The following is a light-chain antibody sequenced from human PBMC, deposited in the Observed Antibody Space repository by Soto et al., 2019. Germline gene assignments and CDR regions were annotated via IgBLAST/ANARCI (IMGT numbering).Light chain of an antibody. CDR2: KVS. J-gene: IGKJ2*01. V-gene: IGKV2-30*01. CDR1: QSLVYSDGNTY. Sequence: DVVVTQSPLSLPVTLGQPASISCRSSQSLVYSDGNTYLSWFHQRPGQSPRRLIYKVSNRDSGVPDRLSGSGSGTDFTLKISRVEAEDVGVYYCMQGTKWPGTFGQGTKLEIK. CDR3: MQGTKWPGT.